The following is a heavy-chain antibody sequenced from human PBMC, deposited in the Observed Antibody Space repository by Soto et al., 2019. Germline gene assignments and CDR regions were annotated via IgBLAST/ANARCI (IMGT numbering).Heavy chain of an antibody. Sequence: QVQVVQSGAEVKKPGASVKVSCKASGYTFNSYGISWVRQAPGQGLEWMGWISAYNGNTNYAQKLQGRVTMTTDTSTSSADMELRSLRSDDTAVYCWGGGGRWDYGGGPEYWGQGTLVTVSS. J-gene: IGHJ4*02. V-gene: IGHV1-18*01. CDR2: ISAYNGNT. CDR3: GGGGRWDYGGGPEY. D-gene: IGHD4-17*01. CDR1: GYTFNSYG.